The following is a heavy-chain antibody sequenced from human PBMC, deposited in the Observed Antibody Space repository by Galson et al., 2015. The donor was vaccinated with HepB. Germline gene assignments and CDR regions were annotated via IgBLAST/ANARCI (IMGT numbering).Heavy chain of an antibody. Sequence: SLRLSCAASGFTFDDYGMSWVRQAPGKGLEWVSGINWNGGSTGYADSVKGRFTISRDNAKNSLYLQMNSLRAEDTAVYYCARRGADYWYFDLWGRGTLVTVSS. J-gene: IGHJ2*01. D-gene: IGHD6-25*01. CDR1: GFTFDDYG. CDR3: ARRGADYWYFDL. V-gene: IGHV3-20*04. CDR2: INWNGGST.